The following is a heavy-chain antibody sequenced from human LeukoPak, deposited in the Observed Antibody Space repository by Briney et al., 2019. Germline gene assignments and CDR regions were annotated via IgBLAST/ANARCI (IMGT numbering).Heavy chain of an antibody. CDR2: IRFDGSDK. V-gene: IGHV3-30*02. CDR3: TKELAP. Sequence: PGGSLRLSCAASGFTFSSYSMNWVRQAPGKGLEWVAFIRFDGSDKYYTDSVRGRFTISRDNSKNTLFLQMNSLTADDTAVYYCTKELAPGGQGALVSVSS. J-gene: IGHJ4*02. CDR1: GFTFSSYS.